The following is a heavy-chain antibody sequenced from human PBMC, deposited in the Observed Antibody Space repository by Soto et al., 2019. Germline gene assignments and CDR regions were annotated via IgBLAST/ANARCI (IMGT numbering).Heavy chain of an antibody. CDR3: EAAHYDILTGYYYYGMDV. D-gene: IGHD3-9*01. CDR2: IVVGSGNT. J-gene: IGHJ6*02. V-gene: IGHV1-58*01. CDR1: GFTFTSSA. Sequence: QMQLVQSGPEVKKPGTSVKVSCKASGFTFTSSAVQWVRQARGQRLEWIGWIVVGSGNTNYAQKLQERVTITRDMSTSTAYMELSSLRSEDTAVYYCEAAHYDILTGYYYYGMDVWGQGTTVTVSS.